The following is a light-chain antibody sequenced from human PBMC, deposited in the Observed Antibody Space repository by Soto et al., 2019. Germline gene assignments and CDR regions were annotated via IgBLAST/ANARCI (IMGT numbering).Light chain of an antibody. Sequence: QSALTQPPAVSVTPGQRVTISCSGSSSNIGTNYVYWYQQVPGTAPKLRIYRNNQRPSGIPDRFSGSKSGTSASLAISGLRAEDEADYYCATWDDSLSGGVLGGGTQLTVL. V-gene: IGLV1-47*01. CDR1: SSNIGTNY. CDR3: ATWDDSLSGGV. CDR2: RNN. J-gene: IGLJ3*02.